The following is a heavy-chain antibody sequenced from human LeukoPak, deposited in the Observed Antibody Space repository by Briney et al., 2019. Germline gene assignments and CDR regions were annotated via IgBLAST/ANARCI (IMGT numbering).Heavy chain of an antibody. CDR1: GYTFTGYY. CDR2: INPNSGGT. CDR3: ATDSGSHPFGY. Sequence: GASVKDSCKASGYTFTGYYMHWVRQAPGQGLEWMGWINPNSGGTNYAQKFQGRVTMTRDTSISTAYMELSRLRSDDTAVYYCATDSGSHPFGYWGQGALVSVSS. J-gene: IGHJ4*02. D-gene: IGHD1-26*01. V-gene: IGHV1-2*02.